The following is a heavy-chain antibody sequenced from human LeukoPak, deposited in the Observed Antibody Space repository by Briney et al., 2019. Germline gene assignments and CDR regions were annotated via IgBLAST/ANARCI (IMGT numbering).Heavy chain of an antibody. CDR3: ARGRIAAAATPQYFQH. D-gene: IGHD6-13*01. J-gene: IGHJ1*01. V-gene: IGHV3-21*01. CDR1: GFTFSSYS. Sequence: GGSLRLSCAASGFTFSSYSMNWVRQAPGKGLEWVSSISSSSYIYYADSVKGRFTISRDNAKNSLYLQMNSLRAEDTAVYYCARGRIAAAATPQYFQHWGQGTLVTVSS. CDR2: ISSSSYI.